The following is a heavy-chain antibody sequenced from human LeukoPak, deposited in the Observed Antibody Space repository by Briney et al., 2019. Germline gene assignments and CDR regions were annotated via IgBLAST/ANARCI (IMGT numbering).Heavy chain of an antibody. CDR2: INPRGGV. CDR3: ARSDYGADASYDAFDI. CDR1: SASMSTYY. D-gene: IGHD4-17*01. J-gene: IGHJ3*02. V-gene: IGHV4-4*07. Sequence: SETLSLTCTISSASMSTYYWSWIRQPAGGALEWVGRINPRGGVNYIPSLTSRISLSLDTSKIQFSLKLTSVTAADTALYYCARSDYGADASYDAFDIWGQGTMVTVSS.